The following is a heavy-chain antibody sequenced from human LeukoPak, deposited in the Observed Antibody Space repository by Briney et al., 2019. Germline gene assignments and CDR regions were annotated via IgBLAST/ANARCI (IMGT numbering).Heavy chain of an antibody. Sequence: SETLSLTCSVSGGSISSSSYYWAWIRQPPGKGLEWIGCINYSGSTYYNPSLKSRVTISVDTPKNQFSLKMSSVTAADTAVYFCARELPADAFDIWGQGPMATVSS. CDR3: ARELPADAFDI. CDR2: INYSGST. V-gene: IGHV4-39*07. D-gene: IGHD1-14*01. J-gene: IGHJ3*02. CDR1: GGSISSSSYY.